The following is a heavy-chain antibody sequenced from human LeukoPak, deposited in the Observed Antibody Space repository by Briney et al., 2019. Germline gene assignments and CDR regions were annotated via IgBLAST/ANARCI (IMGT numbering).Heavy chain of an antibody. CDR3: ASWGHYYYYMDV. CDR2: IYTSGST. Sequence: SETLSLTCTVSGGSISSGSYYWSWIRQPAGKGLEWIGRIYTSGSTNYNPSLKSRVTISVDTSKNQFSLKLSSVTAADTAVYYCASWGHYYYYMDVWGKGTTVTVSS. V-gene: IGHV4-61*02. CDR1: GGSISSGSYY. D-gene: IGHD3-16*01. J-gene: IGHJ6*03.